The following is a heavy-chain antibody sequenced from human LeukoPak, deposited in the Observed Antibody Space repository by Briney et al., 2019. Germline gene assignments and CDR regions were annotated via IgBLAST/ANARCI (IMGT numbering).Heavy chain of an antibody. CDR2: ISSSSSYI. V-gene: IGHV3-21*01. Sequence: SGGSLRLSCAASGFTFSSYSMNWVRQASGKGLEWVSSISSSSSYIFYADSVEGRFTISRDNAKNSLYLQMNSLRAEDTAVYYCAREAPYDYVWGSYRFDYWGQGTLVTVSS. J-gene: IGHJ4*02. CDR1: GFTFSSYS. D-gene: IGHD3-16*02. CDR3: AREAPYDYVWGSYRFDY.